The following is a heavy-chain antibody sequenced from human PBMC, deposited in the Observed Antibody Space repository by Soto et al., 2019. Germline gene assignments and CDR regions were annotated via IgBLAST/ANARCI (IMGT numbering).Heavy chain of an antibody. D-gene: IGHD2-15*01. V-gene: IGHV3-21*01. CDR1: GFTFSSYS. J-gene: IGHJ6*02. Sequence: GGSLRLSCAASGFTFSSYSMNWVRQAPGKGLEWVSSISSSSSYIYYADSVKGRFTISRDNAKNSLYLQMNSLRAEDTAVYYCARELEAATAGYYYYGMDVWGQGTTVTVSS. CDR3: ARELEAATAGYYYYGMDV. CDR2: ISSSSSYI.